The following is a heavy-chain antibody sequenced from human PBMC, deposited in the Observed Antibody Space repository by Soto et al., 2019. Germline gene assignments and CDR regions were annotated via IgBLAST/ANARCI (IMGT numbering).Heavy chain of an antibody. V-gene: IGHV3-11*06. CDR2: ISSSGSFT. CDR1: GFTFSDHY. Sequence: QVQLVESGGGLVRPGGPLRLSCAASGFTFSDHYMSWIRQAPGKGLEWISYISSSGSFTNYADSVKGRFTISRDNGKKSLYLQMNNLTAEETALYYCARGRLTYYYYGLDVWGQGTTVTV. J-gene: IGHJ6*02. CDR3: ARGRLTYYYYGLDV. D-gene: IGHD3-10*01.